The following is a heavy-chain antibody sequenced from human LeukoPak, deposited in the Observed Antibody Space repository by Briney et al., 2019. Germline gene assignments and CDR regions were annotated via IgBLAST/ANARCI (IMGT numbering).Heavy chain of an antibody. Sequence: SETLSLTCAVYGGSFSGYYWSWIRQPPGKGLEWIGEINHSGSTNYNPSPKSRVTISVDTSKNQFSLKLSSVTAADTAVYYCARRSFRGLRARGPFDYWGQGTLVTVSS. J-gene: IGHJ4*02. V-gene: IGHV4-34*01. D-gene: IGHD3-10*01. CDR1: GGSFSGYY. CDR2: INHSGST. CDR3: ARRSFRGLRARGPFDY.